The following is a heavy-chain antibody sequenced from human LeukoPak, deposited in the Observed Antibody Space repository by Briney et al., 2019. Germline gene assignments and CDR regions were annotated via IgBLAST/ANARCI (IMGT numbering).Heavy chain of an antibody. CDR1: GYTVTEFS. CDR3: ARGPYDILTGYSMYYFDY. J-gene: IGHJ4*02. D-gene: IGHD3-9*01. Sequence: ASVKVSCKVSGYTVTEFSIHWVRQAPGKGLEWMGGFDPDEAETVFARKFQGRVTMTEDTSTNTAYMELNSLRAEDTAVYYCARGPYDILTGYSMYYFDYWGQGTLVTVSS. V-gene: IGHV1-24*01. CDR2: FDPDEAET.